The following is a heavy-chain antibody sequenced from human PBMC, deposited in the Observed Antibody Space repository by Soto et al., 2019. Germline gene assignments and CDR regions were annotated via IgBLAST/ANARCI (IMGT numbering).Heavy chain of an antibody. CDR1: GGSINSGAYY. V-gene: IGHV4-31*03. CDR2: ISYNGRT. J-gene: IGHJ5*02. CDR3: AQVSATGTRWIDP. Sequence: QVQLQESGPGLVKPSQTLSLTCSVSGGSINSGAYYWGWIRQHPGKGLEWIGYISYNGRTYSNPSLQSRVTIALDMSESQFSLKLTSVTAADTAVYFCAQVSATGTRWIDPWGQGTLVTVSP. D-gene: IGHD6-13*01.